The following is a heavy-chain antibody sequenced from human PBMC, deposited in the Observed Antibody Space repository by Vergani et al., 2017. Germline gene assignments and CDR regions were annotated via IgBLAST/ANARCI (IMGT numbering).Heavy chain of an antibody. CDR2: ISAYNGNT. J-gene: IGHJ4*02. D-gene: IGHD3-22*01. CDR1: GYTFTSYG. Sequence: QVQLVQSGAEVKKPGASVKVSCKASGYTFTSYGISWVRQAPGQGLEWMGWISAYNGNTNYAQKLQGRVTITADESTSTAYMELSSLRSEDTAVYYCARDLYYDSSGYYDYWGQGTLVTVSS. CDR3: ARDLYYDSSGYYDY. V-gene: IGHV1-18*01.